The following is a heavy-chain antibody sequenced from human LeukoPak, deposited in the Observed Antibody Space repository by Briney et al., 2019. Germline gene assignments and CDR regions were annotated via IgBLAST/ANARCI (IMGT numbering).Heavy chain of an antibody. J-gene: IGHJ3*02. V-gene: IGHV3-23*01. CDR2: ISGSGGST. CDR1: GFTFSSYG. D-gene: IGHD5-24*01. Sequence: PGGSLRLSCAASGFTFSSYGMHWVRQAPGKGLEWVSAISGSGGSTYYADSVKGRFTISRDNSKNTLYLQMNSLRAEDTAVYYCAKDLSGYNWVKDAFDIWGQGTMVTVSS. CDR3: AKDLSGYNWVKDAFDI.